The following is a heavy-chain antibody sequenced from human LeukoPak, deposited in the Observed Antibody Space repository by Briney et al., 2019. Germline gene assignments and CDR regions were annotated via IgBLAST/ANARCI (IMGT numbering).Heavy chain of an antibody. CDR3: ARDATPLGPYFDY. J-gene: IGHJ4*02. V-gene: IGHV3-7*01. CDR2: IKQDGSEK. Sequence: GGSLRLSCAASGFTFSSYWMSWVRQAPGKGLEWVANIKQDGSEKYYVDSVKGRFTISRDNAKNSLYLQMNSLRAEDTAVYYCARDATPLGPYFDYWGQGTLVTVSS. CDR1: GFTFSSYW.